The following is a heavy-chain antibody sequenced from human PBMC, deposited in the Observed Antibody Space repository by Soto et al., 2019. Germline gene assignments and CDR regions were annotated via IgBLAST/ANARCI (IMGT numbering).Heavy chain of an antibody. CDR1: GFTFSNAW. CDR3: TTDVVRVVVAATIYYFDY. CDR2: IKSKTDGGTT. V-gene: IGHV3-15*01. D-gene: IGHD2-15*01. J-gene: IGHJ4*02. Sequence: KTGGSLRLSCAASGFTFSNAWMSWVRQAPGKGLEWVGRIKSKTDGGTTDYAAPVKGRFTISRDDSKNTLYLQMNSLKTEDTAVYYCTTDVVRVVVAATIYYFDYWGQGTLVTVSS.